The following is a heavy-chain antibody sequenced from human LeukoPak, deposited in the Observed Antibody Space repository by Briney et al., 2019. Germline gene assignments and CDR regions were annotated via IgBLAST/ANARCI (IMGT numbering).Heavy chain of an antibody. D-gene: IGHD3-10*01. J-gene: IGHJ4*02. CDR1: GGSISSYY. CDR2: IYYSGST. V-gene: IGHV4-59*12. CDR3: ARARTYGSGDY. Sequence: NPSETLSLTCTVSGGSISSYYWSWIRQPPGKGLEWIGYIYYSGSTYYNPSLKSRVTISVDTSKNQFSLKLNSVTAADTAVYYCARARTYGSGDYWGQGTLVTVSS.